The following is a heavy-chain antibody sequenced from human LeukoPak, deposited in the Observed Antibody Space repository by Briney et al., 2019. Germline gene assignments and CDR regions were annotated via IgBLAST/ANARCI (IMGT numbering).Heavy chain of an antibody. CDR2: ISYDGSNK. CDR3: ACGKGSVGAFDI. D-gene: IGHD1-26*01. J-gene: IGHJ3*02. CDR1: GFTFSSYA. Sequence: PGGSLRLSCAASGFTFSSYAMHWVRQAPGKGLEWVAVISYDGSNKYYADSVKGRFTISRDNSKNTLYLQMNSLRAEDTAVYYCACGKGSVGAFDIWGQGTMVTVSS. V-gene: IGHV3-30-3*01.